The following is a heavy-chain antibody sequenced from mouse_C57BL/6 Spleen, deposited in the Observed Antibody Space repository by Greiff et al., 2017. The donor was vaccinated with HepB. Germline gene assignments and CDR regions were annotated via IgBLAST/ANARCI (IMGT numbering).Heavy chain of an antibody. CDR1: GYTFTSYG. CDR2: IYPRSGNT. J-gene: IGHJ2*01. V-gene: IGHV1-81*01. Sequence: VQLQQSGAELARPGASVKLSCKASGYTFTSYGISWVKQRTGQGLEWIGEIYPRSGNTYYNEKFKGKATLTADKSSSTAYMELRSLTSEDSAVYFCARGGIDYNYFDYWGQGTTLTVSS. CDR3: ARGGIDYNYFDY. D-gene: IGHD2-4*01.